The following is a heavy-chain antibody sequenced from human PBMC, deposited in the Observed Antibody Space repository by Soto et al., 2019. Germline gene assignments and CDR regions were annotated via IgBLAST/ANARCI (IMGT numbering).Heavy chain of an antibody. J-gene: IGHJ6*02. Sequence: GGSLRLSCAASGFTFSSYSMNWVRQAPGKGLEWVSYISSSSSTIYYADSVKGRFTISRDNAKNSLYLQMNSLRDEDTAVYYCARANDLTGYYKYYYYYGMDVWGQGTTVTV. CDR2: ISSSSSTI. D-gene: IGHD3-9*01. CDR1: GFTFSSYS. V-gene: IGHV3-48*02. CDR3: ARANDLTGYYKYYYYYGMDV.